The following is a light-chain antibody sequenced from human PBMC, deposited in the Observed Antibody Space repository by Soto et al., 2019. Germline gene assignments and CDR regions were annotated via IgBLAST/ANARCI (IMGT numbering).Light chain of an antibody. CDR2: GAS. CDR3: QQYGTSPRT. J-gene: IGKJ2*01. Sequence: EIVLTQSPGTLSLSPGERATLSCRASPSVSRSYLAWFQQKPGQAPRLLIYGASSRATGIPDRFTGSGSGTDFTLTISRLQPEDFAVYYCQQYGTSPRTFGQGTKVDIK. CDR1: PSVSRSY. V-gene: IGKV3-20*01.